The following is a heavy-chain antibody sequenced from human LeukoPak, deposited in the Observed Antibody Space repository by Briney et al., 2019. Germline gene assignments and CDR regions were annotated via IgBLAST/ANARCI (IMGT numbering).Heavy chain of an antibody. CDR2: TGGSDDST. D-gene: IGHD6-19*01. Sequence: PGGSLRLSCAASGVTFNTYAMSWVRQAPGKGLEWGAVTGGSDDSTHYADSVKGRFTISRDNSKNSLYLQMNSLTAEDTAVYYCTKDLMTGFSSGWYFGYWGQGTLVTVSS. J-gene: IGHJ4*02. CDR1: GVTFNTYA. CDR3: TKDLMTGFSSGWYFGY. V-gene: IGHV3-23*01.